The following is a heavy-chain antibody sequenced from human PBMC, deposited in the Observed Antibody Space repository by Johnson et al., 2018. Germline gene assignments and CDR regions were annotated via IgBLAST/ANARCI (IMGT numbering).Heavy chain of an antibody. Sequence: QVQLVESGGGVVQPGRSLRLSCVASGYTFINYGMHWVRQAPGKGLEWVAATTSSDGSKKDYVDSVKGRFTISRDNSKNTVYLQMNSLRVEDTAGYYCAKWSGASPHYYMDVGGKGTTVTVSS. J-gene: IGHJ6*03. CDR3: AKWSGASPHYYMDV. CDR1: GYTFINYG. CDR2: TSSDGSKK. D-gene: IGHD3/OR15-3a*01. V-gene: IGHV3-30*18.